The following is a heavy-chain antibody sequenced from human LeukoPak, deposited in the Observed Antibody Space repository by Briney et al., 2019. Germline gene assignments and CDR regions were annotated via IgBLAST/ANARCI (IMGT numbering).Heavy chain of an antibody. D-gene: IGHD5-18*01. J-gene: IGHJ4*02. CDR3: AKDPNRGYSYGYFDY. V-gene: IGHV3-23*01. Sequence: PGGSLRLSCAASEFTFSSYAMSWVRQAPGKGLEWVSAISGSGGSTYYADSVKGRFTISRDNSKNTLYLQMNSLRAEDTAVYYCAKDPNRGYSYGYFDYWGQGTLVTVSS. CDR1: EFTFSSYA. CDR2: ISGSGGST.